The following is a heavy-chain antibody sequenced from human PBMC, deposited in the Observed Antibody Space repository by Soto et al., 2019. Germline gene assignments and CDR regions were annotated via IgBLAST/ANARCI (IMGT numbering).Heavy chain of an antibody. Sequence: GASVKVSCKASGYTFTGYYIWWLRQAPGQGLEWMGLINPSGADTKYAQKFQGRVTITTDTSTTTAYMELSSLRSDDTAVYYCARELQGLYYFDYWGQGTLVTVSS. CDR3: ARELQGLYYFDY. V-gene: IGHV1-2*06. J-gene: IGHJ4*02. CDR1: GYTFTGYY. D-gene: IGHD4-4*01. CDR2: INPSGADT.